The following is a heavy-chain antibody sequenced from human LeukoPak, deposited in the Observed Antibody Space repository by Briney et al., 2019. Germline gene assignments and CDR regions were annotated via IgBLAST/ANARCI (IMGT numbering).Heavy chain of an antibody. J-gene: IGHJ6*02. CDR1: GFTFGGYA. CDR3: GRTIAQYSNSWLYYFYGLDV. V-gene: IGHV3-23*01. Sequence: GGSLRLSCTASGFTFGGYAMTWVRQAPGKGLEWVSSISGGSEDSYYADSVKGRFTISRDNSRSTLYLQMNSLRADDTAVYYCGRTIAQYSNSWLYYFYGLDVWGQGTTVTVSS. CDR2: ISGGSEDS. D-gene: IGHD6-13*01.